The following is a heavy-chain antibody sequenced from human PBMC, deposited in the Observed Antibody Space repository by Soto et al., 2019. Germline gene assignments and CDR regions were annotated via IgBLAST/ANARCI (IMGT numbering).Heavy chain of an antibody. CDR2: SSSSGGDT. V-gene: IGHV3-23*01. Sequence: GGSLRLSCAASGFTFRSYAMSWVRQAPGKGLEWGAASSSSGGDTYYAYSVKGRITLSTNNSKNTLNLQMQSLRAEDTDVYYCAKWYRAYYYDCSSYAFDIWGQGTMVTVSS. CDR1: GFTFRSYA. D-gene: IGHD3-22*01. CDR3: AKWYRAYYYDCSSYAFDI. J-gene: IGHJ3*02.